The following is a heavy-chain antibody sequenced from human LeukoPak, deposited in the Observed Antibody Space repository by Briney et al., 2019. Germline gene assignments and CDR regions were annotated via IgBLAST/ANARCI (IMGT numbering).Heavy chain of an antibody. D-gene: IGHD1-1*01. V-gene: IGHV1-2*02. Sequence: ASVTVSCKASGYTFTGYYMHWVRQAPGQGLEWMGWINPNSGGTNYAQKFQGRVTMTRDTSISTAYMELSRLRSDDTAVHYCARVPTPITTGTNYYYYGMDVWGQGTTVTVSS. CDR1: GYTFTGYY. CDR2: INPNSGGT. CDR3: ARVPTPITTGTNYYYYGMDV. J-gene: IGHJ6*02.